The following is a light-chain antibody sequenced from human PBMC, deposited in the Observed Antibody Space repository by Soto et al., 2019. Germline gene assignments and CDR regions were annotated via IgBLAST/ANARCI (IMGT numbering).Light chain of an antibody. V-gene: IGKV1-5*03. CDR3: QQYNSYSLLT. Sequence: DIQMTQSPSTLSASVGDRVTITCRASQTINNWLAWYQQKPGNPPKLLISKAFNLESGVPSRFSGSGSETEFTLTISSLQPDDFATYYCQQYNSYSLLTFAGGTRVDIK. J-gene: IGKJ4*01. CDR2: KAF. CDR1: QTINNW.